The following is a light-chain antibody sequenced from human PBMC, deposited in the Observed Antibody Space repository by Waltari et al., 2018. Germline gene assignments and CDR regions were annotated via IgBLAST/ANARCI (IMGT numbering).Light chain of an antibody. Sequence: EIVLTQSPGTLSLSPGERATLSFRASQSISSNYLAWYQQKSGQAPRLLIYGAFNRATGIPDRFSGSGSGTDFTLTISGLEPEDFAVYYCQQYVESPPPLMYTFGQGTKLEIK. CDR3: QQYVESPPPLMYT. CDR1: QSISSNY. J-gene: IGKJ2*01. CDR2: GAF. V-gene: IGKV3-20*01.